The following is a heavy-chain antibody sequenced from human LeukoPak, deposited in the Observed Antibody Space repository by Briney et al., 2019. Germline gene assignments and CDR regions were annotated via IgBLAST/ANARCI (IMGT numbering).Heavy chain of an antibody. D-gene: IGHD7-27*01. J-gene: IGHJ4*02. Sequence: GASVKVSCKASGYTFTSYDINWVRQATGQGLEWMGWMNPNSGNTGYAQKFQGRVTMTRNTSTSTAYMELRSLRSDDTAVYYCAIEAWGNLDYWGQGTLVTVSS. CDR1: GYTFTSYD. CDR3: AIEAWGNLDY. CDR2: MNPNSGNT. V-gene: IGHV1-8*01.